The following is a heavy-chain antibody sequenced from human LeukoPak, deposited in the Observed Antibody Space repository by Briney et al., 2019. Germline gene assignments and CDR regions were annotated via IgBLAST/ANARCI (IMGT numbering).Heavy chain of an antibody. Sequence: PGGSLRLSCAASAFTFSSYSMNWVRQAPGKGLEWVSSISSSSSYIYYADSVKGRFTISRDNAKNSLYLQMNSLRAEDTAVYYCARDLSRYGDYIDYWGQGTLVTVSS. J-gene: IGHJ4*02. D-gene: IGHD4-17*01. V-gene: IGHV3-21*01. CDR1: AFTFSSYS. CDR3: ARDLSRYGDYIDY. CDR2: ISSSSSYI.